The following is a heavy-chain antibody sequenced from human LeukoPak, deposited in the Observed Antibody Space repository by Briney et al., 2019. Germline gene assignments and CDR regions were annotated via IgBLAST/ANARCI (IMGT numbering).Heavy chain of an antibody. CDR2: ISGSGGST. CDR1: GFTFSSYA. CDR3: ARDRYGGSNSKTLDY. V-gene: IGHV3-23*01. D-gene: IGHD4-23*01. J-gene: IGHJ4*02. Sequence: GGSLRLSCAASGFTFSSYAMTWVRQAPGKGLEWVSAISGSGGSTYYADSVKGRFTISRENSKNTLYLQMNSLRAEDTAVYYCARDRYGGSNSKTLDYWGQGTLVTVSS.